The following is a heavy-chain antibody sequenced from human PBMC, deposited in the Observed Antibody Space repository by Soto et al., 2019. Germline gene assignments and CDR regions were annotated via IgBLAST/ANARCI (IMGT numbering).Heavy chain of an antibody. CDR1: GYTFTSYG. CDR3: ARDPSVGFTIFGVLPFDP. V-gene: IGHV1-18*04. J-gene: IGHJ5*01. CDR2: ISAYNGNT. Sequence: ASVKVSCKASGYTFTSYGISWVRQAPGQGLEWMGWISAYNGNTNYAQKLQGRVTMTTDTSTSTAYMEPRSLRSDDTAVYYCARDPSVGFTIFGVLPFDPWGQGTLVTVSS. D-gene: IGHD3-3*01.